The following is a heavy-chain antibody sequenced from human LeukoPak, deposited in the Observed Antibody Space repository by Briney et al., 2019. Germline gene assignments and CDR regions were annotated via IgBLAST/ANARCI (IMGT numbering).Heavy chain of an antibody. Sequence: GGSLRLSCAASGFTVSSNYMSWVRQAPGKGLEWVSVIYSGGSTYYADSVKGRFTISRDNAKNTLYLQMDSLRAEDTAMYYCAREILEPGKTHEYWGQGTLVTVSS. CDR3: AREILEPGKTHEY. CDR2: IYSGGST. CDR1: GFTVSSNY. J-gene: IGHJ4*02. D-gene: IGHD1-1*01. V-gene: IGHV3-53*01.